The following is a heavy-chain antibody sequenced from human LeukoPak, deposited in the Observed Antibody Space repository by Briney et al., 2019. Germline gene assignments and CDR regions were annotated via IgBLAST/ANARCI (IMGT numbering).Heavy chain of an antibody. CDR1: GFTFSSYS. J-gene: IGHJ6*03. CDR3: ARRAEFLEWFPHTIGYYYMDV. CDR2: ISTSSSYI. D-gene: IGHD3-3*01. Sequence: GGSLRLSCTASGFTFSSYSMNWVRQAPGKGLEWVSSISTSSSYIYYADSVKGRFTISRDNAKNSLYLQMNSLRAEDTAVYYCARRAEFLEWFPHTIGYYYMDVWGKGTTVTVSS. V-gene: IGHV3-21*01.